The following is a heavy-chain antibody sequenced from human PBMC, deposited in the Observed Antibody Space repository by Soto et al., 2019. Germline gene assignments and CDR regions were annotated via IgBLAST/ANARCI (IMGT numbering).Heavy chain of an antibody. D-gene: IGHD3-3*01. CDR3: ARGNSVSGSPGEGDYDFRDSRKNWFDP. CDR2: INHSVST. CDR1: GGSFSGYY. Sequence: QVQLQQWGAGLLKPSETLSLTCAVYGGSFSGYYWSWIRQPPGKGLEWIGEINHSVSTNYNPSLKSRVTRPVDTSKNQFTLKLSSVTAADTAVYYCARGNSVSGSPGEGDYDFRDSRKNWFDPWGQGTLVTVSS. J-gene: IGHJ5*02. V-gene: IGHV4-34*01.